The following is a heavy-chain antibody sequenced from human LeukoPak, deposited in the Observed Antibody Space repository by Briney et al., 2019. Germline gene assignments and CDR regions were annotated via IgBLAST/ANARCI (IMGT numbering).Heavy chain of an antibody. CDR1: GGSISSSSYY. V-gene: IGHV4-39*02. Sequence: SETLSLTCTVSGGSISSSSYYWGWLRQPPGKGLEWIGSIFYSGNTYYNPSLKSRVTISVDTSKNHFSLKLSSVTSADTAVYYCARRSSGGGLFDYWGQGTLVTVSS. CDR3: ARRSSGGGLFDY. J-gene: IGHJ4*02. CDR2: IFYSGNT. D-gene: IGHD3-10*01.